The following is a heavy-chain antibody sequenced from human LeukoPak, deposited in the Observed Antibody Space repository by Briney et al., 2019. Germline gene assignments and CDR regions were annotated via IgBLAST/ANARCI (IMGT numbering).Heavy chain of an antibody. CDR2: ISGSGGSK. CDR1: GFTFSSYA. D-gene: IGHD4-11*01. Sequence: GGSLRLSCAASGFTFSSYAMSWVRQAPGKGLEWVSAISGSGGSKYYADSVKGRFTISRDNSKHTLYLQMNRLRAEDTAVYYCAKEMEPVTTVTTVDYWGQGTLVTVSS. CDR3: AKEMEPVTTVTTVDY. V-gene: IGHV3-23*01. J-gene: IGHJ4*02.